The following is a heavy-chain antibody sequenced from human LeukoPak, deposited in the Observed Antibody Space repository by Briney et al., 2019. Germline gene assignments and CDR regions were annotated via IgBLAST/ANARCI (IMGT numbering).Heavy chain of an antibody. J-gene: IGHJ4*02. CDR1: GYTFTIYY. Sequence: ASVKVSCKASGYTFTIYYMHWVRQAPGQGIEWMGIINPSCGSTSYAQKFQGRVTMPRDTSTSTVYMELSSLRSEDTVVYYCARATIFGVVTYPLFFDYWGQGTLVSVSS. CDR3: ARATIFGVVTYPLFFDY. D-gene: IGHD3-3*01. CDR2: INPSCGST. V-gene: IGHV1-46*03.